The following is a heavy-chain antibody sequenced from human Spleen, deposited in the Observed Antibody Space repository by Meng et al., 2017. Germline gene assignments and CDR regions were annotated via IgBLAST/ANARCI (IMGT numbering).Heavy chain of an antibody. J-gene: IGHJ4*02. CDR2: INPNIGTT. Sequence: ASVKVSCKTSGGTFSTYAINWVRQAPGQGLEWMGWINPNIGTTNYAQKFQGRVTMTRDTSISTAYVELSGLTSDDTAVYYCAKYQWSHRYFDYWGLGTLVTVSS. CDR3: AKYQWSHRYFDY. D-gene: IGHD2-2*01. V-gene: IGHV1-2*02. CDR1: GGTFSTYA.